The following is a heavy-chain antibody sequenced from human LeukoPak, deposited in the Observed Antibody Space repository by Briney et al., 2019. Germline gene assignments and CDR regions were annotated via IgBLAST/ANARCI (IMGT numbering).Heavy chain of an antibody. D-gene: IGHD6-13*01. V-gene: IGHV1-18*01. CDR2: INTFNGNT. J-gene: IGHJ4*02. CDR3: ARDSSIAAPGTFAY. CDR1: GYMFSNFG. Sequence: ASVKVSCKASGYMFSNFGISWVRQAPGQGLEWMGWINTFNGNTNSAQRLQGRVIMTTDTSTRTAYMEVRSLRSDDTAVYCCARDSSIAAPGTFAYWGQGTLVTVSS.